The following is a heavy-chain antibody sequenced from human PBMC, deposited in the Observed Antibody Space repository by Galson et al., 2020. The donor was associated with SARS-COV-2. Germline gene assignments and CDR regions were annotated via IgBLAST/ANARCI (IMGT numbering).Heavy chain of an antibody. CDR1: GFTFSSYA. Sequence: GESLKISCAASGFTFSSYAMSWVRQAPGKGLEWVSVIYSGGSTYYADSVKGRFTISRDNSKNTLYLQMNSLRAEDTAVYYCANLIAAAGNDYWGQGTLVTVSS. CDR2: IYSGGST. J-gene: IGHJ4*02. D-gene: IGHD6-13*01. V-gene: IGHV3-23*03. CDR3: ANLIAAAGNDY.